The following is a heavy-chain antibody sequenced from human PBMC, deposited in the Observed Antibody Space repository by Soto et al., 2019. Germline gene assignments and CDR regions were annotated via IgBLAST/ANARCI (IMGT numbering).Heavy chain of an antibody. J-gene: IGHJ4*02. V-gene: IGHV4-4*07. CDR1: GDYFSPYY. Sequence: SETLYLTCTVSGDYFSPYYWSWIRQPAGKGLEWIGRMYTIGSTTYNPSLKSRITMSVDTSKNQFSLKLSSVTAADTAVYYCVRDNGDYFDYWAQGTLVTVSS. CDR2: MYTIGST. D-gene: IGHD4-17*01. CDR3: VRDNGDYFDY.